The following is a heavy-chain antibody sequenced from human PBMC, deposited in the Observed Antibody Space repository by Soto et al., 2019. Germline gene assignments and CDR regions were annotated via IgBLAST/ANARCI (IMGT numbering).Heavy chain of an antibody. D-gene: IGHD3-22*01. J-gene: IGHJ6*02. CDR1: GYTFTSYV. V-gene: IGHV1-3*01. CDR2: IDAGNGNT. Sequence: QAQFVQAGAEVKKPAASVKVSCKASGYTFTSYVIHWVRQAPGQRLEWTGWIDAGNGNTKYSQNFMGRVTLTRDASATTAYMEGGSRRSEHTIVYYCAGGSFTMIVANEYYDPWALWGPGPTVTVPS. CDR3: AGGSFTMIVANEYYDPWAL.